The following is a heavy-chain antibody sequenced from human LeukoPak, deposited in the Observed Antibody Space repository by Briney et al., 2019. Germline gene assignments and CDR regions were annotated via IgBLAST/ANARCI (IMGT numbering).Heavy chain of an antibody. J-gene: IGHJ4*02. CDR3: VRLVGGDIDY. D-gene: IGHD2-21*02. V-gene: IGHV4-34*04. Sequence: SDTLSLNCAIHGVSFSSYRWSWIRQPPGKGLECIGQINHGEAITDNTSLKSRATKSEDTSKNPLFLKLTSVTDADTCEYYCVRLVGGDIDYWGQGTLVTVSS. CDR2: INHGEAI. CDR1: GVSFSSYR.